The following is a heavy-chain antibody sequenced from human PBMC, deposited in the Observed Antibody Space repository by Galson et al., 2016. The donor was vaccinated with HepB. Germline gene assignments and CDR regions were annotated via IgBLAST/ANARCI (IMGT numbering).Heavy chain of an antibody. CDR3: TRHGTGYSSGWYPDF. CDR1: GFTFSGST. D-gene: IGHD6-19*01. V-gene: IGHV3-73*01. J-gene: IGHJ4*02. CDR2: IRDNSSNYAT. Sequence: SLRLSCAASGFTFSGSTLHWVRQASGKGLEWVGRIRDNSSNYATTYAASVRGRVTISRDDSKSTAYLQMNSLITEDTAVYYCTRHGTGYSSGWYPDFWGQGTLVTVSS.